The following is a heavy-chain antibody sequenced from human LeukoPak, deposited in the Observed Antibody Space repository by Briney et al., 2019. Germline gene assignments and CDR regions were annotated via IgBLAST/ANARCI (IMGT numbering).Heavy chain of an antibody. J-gene: IGHJ4*02. CDR1: GFTFSNYY. CDR3: ARWYVALDY. D-gene: IGHD3-10*02. Sequence: GGSLRLSCAASGFTFSNYYMNWVRQAPGKGLEWVSSISPSSSAIYYADSVKGRFTISRDNAKNSLYLHMNSLRAEDTAVYYCARWYVALDYWGQGTLVTVSS. CDR2: ISPSSSAI. V-gene: IGHV3-48*04.